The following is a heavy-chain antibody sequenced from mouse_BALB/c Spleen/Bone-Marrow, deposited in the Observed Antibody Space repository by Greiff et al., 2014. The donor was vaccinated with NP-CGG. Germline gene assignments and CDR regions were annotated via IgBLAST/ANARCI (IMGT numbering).Heavy chain of an antibody. Sequence: EVKLMESGGGLVQPGGSRKLSCAASGFTFSSFGMHWVRQAPEKGLEWVAYISSGSSTIYYADTVKGRFTISGDNPKNTLFLQMTSLRSEDAAMYYCARGAARATWFAYWGQGTLVAVSA. CDR3: ARGAARATWFAY. V-gene: IGHV5-17*02. CDR1: GFTFSSFG. J-gene: IGHJ3*01. CDR2: ISSGSSTI. D-gene: IGHD3-1*01.